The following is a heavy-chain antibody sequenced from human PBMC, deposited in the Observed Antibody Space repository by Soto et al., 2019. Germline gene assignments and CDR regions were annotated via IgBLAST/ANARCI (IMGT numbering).Heavy chain of an antibody. CDR2: IYYSGST. CDR1: GGSISSGDYY. V-gene: IGHV4-31*03. CDR3: ARHCSGGSCYGFDY. D-gene: IGHD2-15*01. Sequence: SETLSLTCTVSGGSISSGDYYWNWIRQHPGKGLEWIGYIYYSGSTNYNPSLKSRVTISVDTSKNQFSLKLSSVTAADTAVYYCARHCSGGSCYGFDYWGQGTMVTVSS. J-gene: IGHJ4*02.